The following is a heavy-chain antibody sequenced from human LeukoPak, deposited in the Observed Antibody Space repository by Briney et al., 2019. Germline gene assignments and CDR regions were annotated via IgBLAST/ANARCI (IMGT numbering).Heavy chain of an antibody. CDR3: AKDDPPFHAFDY. CDR2: ISYDGSNK. Sequence: GGSLRLSCAASGFTFSSYGMHWARQAPGKGLEWVAVISYDGSNKYYADSVKGRFTISRDNSKNTLYLQMNSLRAEDTAVYYCAKDDPPFHAFDYWGQGTLVTVSS. D-gene: IGHD3-16*01. V-gene: IGHV3-30*18. CDR1: GFTFSSYG. J-gene: IGHJ4*02.